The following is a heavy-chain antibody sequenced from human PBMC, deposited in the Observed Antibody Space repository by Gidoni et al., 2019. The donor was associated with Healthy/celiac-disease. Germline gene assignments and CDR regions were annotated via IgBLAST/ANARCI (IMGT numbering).Heavy chain of an antibody. CDR3: ARVISVLRFSSGMDV. CDR1: GGTFSRYA. Sequence: QVQLVQSGAEVKKPGSSVKVSCKASGGTFSRYAIRWVRQAPGQVLEWMGGIIPIFGTANYAQKFQGRVTITADESTSTAYMELSSLRSEDTAVYYCARVISVLRFSSGMDVWGQGTTVTVSS. J-gene: IGHJ6*02. D-gene: IGHD3-3*01. CDR2: IIPIFGTA. V-gene: IGHV1-69*01.